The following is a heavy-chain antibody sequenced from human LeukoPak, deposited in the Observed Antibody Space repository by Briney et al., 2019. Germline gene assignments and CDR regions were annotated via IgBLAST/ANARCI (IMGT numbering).Heavy chain of an antibody. CDR2: IHSSGYT. V-gene: IGHV4-4*09. D-gene: IGHD1-26*01. CDR3: AKRQGPNSGSYDYFDP. Sequence: SETLSLTCTVSGGSISSYYWSWIRQPPGQGLEWIVYIHSSGYTNYNPSRQRRVTISVDTSKNQFSLKVSSVTAADTAVYYCAKRQGPNSGSYDYFDPWGQGTLVTVSA. J-gene: IGHJ5*02. CDR1: GGSISSYY.